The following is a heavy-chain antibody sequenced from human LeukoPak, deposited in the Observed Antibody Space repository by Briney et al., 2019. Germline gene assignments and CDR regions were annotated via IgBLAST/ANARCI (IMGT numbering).Heavy chain of an antibody. D-gene: IGHD1-26*01. CDR3: ARQKWELPELDY. CDR2: IKQDGSEK. J-gene: IGHJ4*02. CDR1: GFTFSSYW. Sequence: SGGSLRLSCTASGFTFSSYWMSWVRQAPGKGLEWVTNIKQDGSEKYYVDPVKGRFTISRDNAKNSLYLQMNSLRAEDTAVYYCARQKWELPELDYWGQGALVTVSS. V-gene: IGHV3-7*01.